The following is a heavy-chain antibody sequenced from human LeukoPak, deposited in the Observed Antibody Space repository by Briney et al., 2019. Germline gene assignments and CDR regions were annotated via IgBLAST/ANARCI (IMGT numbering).Heavy chain of an antibody. CDR2: LRYDGSNI. J-gene: IGHJ6*03. CDR3: ARGAIRSHYYYMDV. CDR1: GFTFTSYG. V-gene: IGHV3-30*02. Sequence: PGGSLRLSCAASGFTFTSYGIHWVRLAPGKGLEWVAFLRYDGSNIYYADSVKGRFTISRDKSKNTLYLQMNSLRAEDTAVYYCARGAIRSHYYYMDVWGKGTTVTFSS. D-gene: IGHD3-10*01.